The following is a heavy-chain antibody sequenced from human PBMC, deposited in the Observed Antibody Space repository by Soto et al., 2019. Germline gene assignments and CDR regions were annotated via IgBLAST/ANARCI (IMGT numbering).Heavy chain of an antibody. V-gene: IGHV1-18*01. D-gene: IGHD3-3*01. J-gene: IGHJ4*02. CDR3: AVTIFGVVTTY. Sequence: VASVKVSCKASGYTFTSYGISWVRQAPGQGLEWMGWISAYNGNTNYAQKLQGRVTMTTDTSTSTAYMELRSLRSDDTAVYYCAVTIFGVVTTYWGQGTLVTVSS. CDR1: GYTFTSYG. CDR2: ISAYNGNT.